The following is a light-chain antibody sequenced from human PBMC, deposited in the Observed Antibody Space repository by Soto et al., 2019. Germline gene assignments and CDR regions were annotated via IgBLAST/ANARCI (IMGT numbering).Light chain of an antibody. CDR2: AAS. J-gene: IGKJ5*01. CDR1: RDVGSD. V-gene: IGKV1-17*01. Sequence: QMTQSPSSLSASVGEKIIITCRASRDVGSDVSWYQQKPGQAPKLLIYAASNLYTGVPSRFSGSRSGTEFTLTISSLQPEDFAVYYCQQHNYWPRTTFGQGTRLEIK. CDR3: QQHNYWPRTT.